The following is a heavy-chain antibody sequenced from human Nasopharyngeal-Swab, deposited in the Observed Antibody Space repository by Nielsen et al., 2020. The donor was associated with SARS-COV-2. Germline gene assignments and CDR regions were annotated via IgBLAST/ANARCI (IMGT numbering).Heavy chain of an antibody. V-gene: IGHV3-30-3*01. CDR2: ISYDGSNQ. D-gene: IGHD2-15*01. Sequence: GESLKLSCAASGFTFSSFAMQWVRQAPGKGLGWVAVISYDGSNQYYADSVKGRFTISKDNSKNTLYLQMNSLRAEDTAVYYCARAGDCIGGSGYWARNYYYYMDVWGKWTTVTVSS. CDR3: ARAGDCIGGSGYWARNYYYYMDV. CDR1: GFTFSSFA. J-gene: IGHJ6*03.